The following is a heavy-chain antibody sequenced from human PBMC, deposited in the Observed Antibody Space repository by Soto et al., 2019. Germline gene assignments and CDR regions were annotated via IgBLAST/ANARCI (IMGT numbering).Heavy chain of an antibody. CDR2: IYYSGSS. CDR3: SCDRVVTTTVYYFDP. J-gene: IGHJ5*02. D-gene: IGHD1-26*01. CDR1: GGSLSSGNYY. V-gene: IGHV4-30-4*01. Sequence: PSETLSLTCTVSGGSLSSGNYYWSWICQPPGKGLEWIGYIYYSGSSQSNPSLKSRVTISIDTSKNQFSLELRSVTAADTAVYYYSCDRVVTTTVYYFDPWGPGRLVTVSS.